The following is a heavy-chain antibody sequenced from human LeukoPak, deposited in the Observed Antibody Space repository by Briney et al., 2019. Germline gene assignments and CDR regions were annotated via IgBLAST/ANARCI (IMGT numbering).Heavy chain of an antibody. D-gene: IGHD6-19*01. CDR3: ARGYSSGRVDY. J-gene: IGHJ4*02. V-gene: IGHV4-59*01. CDR1: GGSISSYY. CDR2: LYYSGST. Sequence: SETLSLTCTVSGGSISSYYWSWIRQPPGKGVEWIGYLYYSGSTNYNPSLKSRVTISIDTSKNQFSLRLSSVTAADTAVYYCARGYSSGRVDYWGQGTLVTVSS.